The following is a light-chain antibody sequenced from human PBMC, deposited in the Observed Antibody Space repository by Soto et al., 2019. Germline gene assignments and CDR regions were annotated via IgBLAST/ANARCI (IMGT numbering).Light chain of an antibody. CDR1: QSVSNNY. CDR2: GAS. V-gene: IGKV3-20*01. J-gene: IGKJ4*02. Sequence: MVLARSPARRFLSPGERAAQSFRVSQSVSNNYLAWYQQKPGQAPRLLIYGASNRATGIPDRFSGSGSGTDFSCTISRLERDVFAVYYSQQDDSPGKFGGGTKVDIK. CDR3: QQDDSPGK.